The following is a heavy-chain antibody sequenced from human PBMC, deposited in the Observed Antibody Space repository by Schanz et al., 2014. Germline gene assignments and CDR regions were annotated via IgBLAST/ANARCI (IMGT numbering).Heavy chain of an antibody. V-gene: IGHV1-18*01. CDR2: ISVYNHNK. Sequence: QVQLVQSGAEVKKPGASVKVSCKASGYTFTSYGISWVRQAPGQGLEWMGWISVYNHNKEYDQKFQGRVTMTTDTSTSTAYMALTDLRSDDTAVYCCARDRRFFGRGGLDYVDSWGQGTLVTVSS. CDR3: ARDRRFFGRGGLDYVDS. CDR1: GYTFTSYG. D-gene: IGHD3-3*01. J-gene: IGHJ4*02.